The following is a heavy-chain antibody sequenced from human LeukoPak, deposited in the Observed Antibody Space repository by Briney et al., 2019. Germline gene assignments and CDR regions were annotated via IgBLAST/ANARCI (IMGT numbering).Heavy chain of an antibody. CDR3: ARDKVVGATNFDY. Sequence: AGGSLRLSCAASGFTFANYVTHWVRQAPGKGLEWVAVTSPDEGLKFYGDSVKGRFTISRDNAKNSLYLQMNSLRAEDTAVYYCARDKVVGATNFDYWGQGTLVTVSS. CDR1: GFTFANYV. J-gene: IGHJ4*02. CDR2: TSPDEGLK. D-gene: IGHD1-26*01. V-gene: IGHV3-30*04.